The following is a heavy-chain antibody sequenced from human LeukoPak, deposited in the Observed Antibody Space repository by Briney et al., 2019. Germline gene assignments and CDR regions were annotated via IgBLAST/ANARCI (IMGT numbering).Heavy chain of an antibody. Sequence: SETLSLTCTVSGGSISSYYWSWIRQPPGKGLEWIVYIYYSGSTNYNPSLKSRVTISVDTSKNQFSLKLSSVTAADTAVYYCAASLSYFSHGANWFDPWGQGTLVTVSS. CDR1: GGSISSYY. CDR3: AASLSYFSHGANWFDP. D-gene: IGHD1-26*01. J-gene: IGHJ5*02. V-gene: IGHV4-59*08. CDR2: IYYSGST.